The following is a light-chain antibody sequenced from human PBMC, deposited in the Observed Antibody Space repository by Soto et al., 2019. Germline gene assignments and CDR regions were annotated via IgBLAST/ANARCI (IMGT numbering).Light chain of an antibody. Sequence: QSVLTQPPSASGSPGQSVTISCSGTSSDIGGYNYVSWYQRHPGKVPKLIIHEVNKRPSGVPDRFSGSKSGNTASLTVSGLQPEDEADYYCSSYAGTDIYVVFGGGTKVTAL. V-gene: IGLV2-8*01. CDR1: SSDIGGYNY. CDR3: SSYAGTDIYVV. CDR2: EVN. J-gene: IGLJ2*01.